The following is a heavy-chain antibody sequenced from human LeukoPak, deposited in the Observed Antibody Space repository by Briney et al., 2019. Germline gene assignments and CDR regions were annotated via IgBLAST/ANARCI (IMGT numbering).Heavy chain of an antibody. D-gene: IGHD3-16*02. CDR2: ISGSGGRT. CDR1: RLTLSNSA. V-gene: IGHV3-21*01. J-gene: IGHJ4*02. CDR3: ARDVYDYIWGSYRYFDY. Sequence: SGGSLRLSCAASRLTLSNSAMSWVRQAPGKGLEWVSSISGSGGRTNYADSVKGRFTISRDNAKNSLYLQMNSLRAEDTAVYYCARDVYDYIWGSYRYFDYWGQGTLVTVSS.